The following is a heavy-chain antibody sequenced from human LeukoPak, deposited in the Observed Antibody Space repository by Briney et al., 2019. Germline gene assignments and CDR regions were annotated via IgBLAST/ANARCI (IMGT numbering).Heavy chain of an antibody. CDR2: INSDGSTT. V-gene: IGHV3-74*01. Sequence: GGSLRLSCAASGFTFSSYAMSWVRQTPGKGLVWVSRINSDGSTTNYADSVKGRFTISRDNAKNTLYLQMNSLRAEDTAVYYCVRVGLRLRNGAFDFWGQGTMVTVSS. CDR1: GFTFSSYA. CDR3: VRVGLRLRNGAFDF. J-gene: IGHJ3*01. D-gene: IGHD3-16*01.